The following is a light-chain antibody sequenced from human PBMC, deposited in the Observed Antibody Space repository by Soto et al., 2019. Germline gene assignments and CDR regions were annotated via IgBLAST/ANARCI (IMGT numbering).Light chain of an antibody. Sequence: QSALTQPPPASGSPGQSVTISCTGTSRNVGGYNYVSWYQQHPAKAPKLVIYEVTKRPSGVPDRFSGSKSGNTASLTVSGLQAEDEADYYCASYAGNNNLVFGGGTKVTVL. CDR2: EVT. CDR1: SRNVGGYNY. J-gene: IGLJ2*01. V-gene: IGLV2-8*01. CDR3: ASYAGNNNLV.